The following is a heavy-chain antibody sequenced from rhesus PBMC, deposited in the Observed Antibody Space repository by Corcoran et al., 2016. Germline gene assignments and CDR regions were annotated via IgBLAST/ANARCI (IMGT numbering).Heavy chain of an antibody. V-gene: IGHV4-147*01. J-gene: IGHJ4*01. D-gene: IGHD3-9*01. Sequence: QLQLQESGPGLVKHSETLSLTCAVSGGSIRSNYWSWIRQPPGKGLEWIGRFYGSSGSTSYNPSLTSRVTISTDTSKNQFSLKLNSVTAADTAVYYCARDLLHIGRGFDYWGQGVLVTVSS. CDR1: GGSIRSNY. CDR2: FYGSSGST. CDR3: ARDLLHIGRGFDY.